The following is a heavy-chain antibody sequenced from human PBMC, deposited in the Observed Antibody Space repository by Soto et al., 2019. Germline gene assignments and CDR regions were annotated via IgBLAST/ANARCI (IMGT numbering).Heavy chain of an antibody. CDR1: GGSISSGGYY. CDR3: ARVGGSYYRPIFDY. V-gene: IGHV4-31*03. J-gene: IGHJ4*02. CDR2: IYYSGST. Sequence: SEALSLTCTVSGGSISSGGYYWSWIRQHPGKGLEWIGYIYYSGSTYYNPSLKSRVTISVDTSKNQFSLKLSSVTAADTAVYYCARVGGSYYRPIFDYWGQGTLVTVSS. D-gene: IGHD1-26*01.